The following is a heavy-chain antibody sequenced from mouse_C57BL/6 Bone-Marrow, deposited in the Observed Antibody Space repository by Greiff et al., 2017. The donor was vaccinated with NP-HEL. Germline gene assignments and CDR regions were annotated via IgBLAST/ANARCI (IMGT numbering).Heavy chain of an antibody. Sequence: QVQLQQSGAELARPGASVKLSCKASGYTFTSYGISWVKQRTGQGLEWIGEIYPRSGITYYNEKFKGKATLTADKSSSTAYMELRSLTSEDSAVYFCARRQLRLLAWFAYWGQGTLVTVSA. CDR3: ARRQLRLLAWFAY. J-gene: IGHJ3*01. D-gene: IGHD3-2*02. CDR2: IYPRSGIT. CDR1: GYTFTSYG. V-gene: IGHV1-81*01.